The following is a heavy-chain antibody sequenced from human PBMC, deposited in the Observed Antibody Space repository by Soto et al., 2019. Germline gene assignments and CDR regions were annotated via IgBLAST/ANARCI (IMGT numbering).Heavy chain of an antibody. V-gene: IGHV1-69*01. CDR3: ARDTYCSGGSCYSPVGDYYYYGMDV. D-gene: IGHD2-15*01. CDR2: IIPIFGTA. Sequence: QVQLVQSGAEVKKPGSSVKVSCKASGGTFSSYAISWVRQAPGQGLEWMGGIIPIFGTANYAQKFQGRVTITADESTSTAYMELSSRRSEDTAVYYCARDTYCSGGSCYSPVGDYYYYGMDVWGQGTTVTVSS. J-gene: IGHJ6*02. CDR1: GGTFSSYA.